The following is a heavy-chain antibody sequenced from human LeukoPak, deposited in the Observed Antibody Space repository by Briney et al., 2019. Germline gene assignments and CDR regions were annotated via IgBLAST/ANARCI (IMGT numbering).Heavy chain of an antibody. J-gene: IGHJ3*02. D-gene: IGHD3-9*01. Sequence: SETLSLTCTVSGGSINTYYWTWIRQSPGKGLEWIGCVSYNGDTYYNPSLESRVTMSLDTPNSQFSLKLTSVTAEDTAVYYCARGNYDILTGYSLDAFDIWGQGTMVTVSS. CDR3: ARGNYDILTGYSLDAFDI. CDR2: VSYNGDT. CDR1: GGSINTYY. V-gene: IGHV4-59*01.